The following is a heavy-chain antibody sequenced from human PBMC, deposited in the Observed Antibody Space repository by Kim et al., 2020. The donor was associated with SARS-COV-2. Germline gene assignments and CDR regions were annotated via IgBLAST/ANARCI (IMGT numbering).Heavy chain of an antibody. CDR2: ISAYNGNT. V-gene: IGHV1-18*01. CDR1: GDTFTSYG. J-gene: IGHJ4*01. CDR3: ARVVAATQTGLEAYFDS. D-gene: IGHD6-19*01. Sequence: ASVKVSCQASGDTFTSYGFIWVRQAPGQGLEWMGWISAYNGNTQYAQKFQGRVTMTTDTSASTVYMELRSLRSDDTAVYFCARVVAATQTGLEAYFDSWG.